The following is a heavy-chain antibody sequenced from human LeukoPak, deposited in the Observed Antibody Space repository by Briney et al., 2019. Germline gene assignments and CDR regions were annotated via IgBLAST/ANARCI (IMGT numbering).Heavy chain of an antibody. Sequence: ASVKVSCKAPGGTFSSYAISWVRQAPGQGLEWMGRIIPILGIANYAQKFQGRVTITADKSTSTAYMELSSLRSEDTAVYYCAGRLGDSIDYWGQGTLVTVSS. V-gene: IGHV1-69*04. J-gene: IGHJ4*02. CDR1: GGTFSSYA. D-gene: IGHD2-21*02. CDR3: AGRLGDSIDY. CDR2: IIPILGIA.